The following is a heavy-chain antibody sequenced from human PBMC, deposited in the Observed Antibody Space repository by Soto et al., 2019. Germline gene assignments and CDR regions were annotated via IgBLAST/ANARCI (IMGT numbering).Heavy chain of an antibody. J-gene: IGHJ5*02. CDR2: IYHSGSA. V-gene: IGHV4-38-2*01. CDR3: ARVTIFEYWFDP. D-gene: IGHD3-3*01. Sequence: SETLSLTCAVSSYSISGGFYWAWIRQPPGKGLEWIGNIYHSGSAHYNPSLTSRVTMSVDTSKNNFSLRVTSVTAADTAVYYCARVTIFEYWFDPWGQGILVTVSS. CDR1: SYSISGGFY.